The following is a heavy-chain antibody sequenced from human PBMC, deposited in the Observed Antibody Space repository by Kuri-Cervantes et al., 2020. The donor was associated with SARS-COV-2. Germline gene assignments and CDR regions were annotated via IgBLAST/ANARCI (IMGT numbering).Heavy chain of an antibody. CDR1: GFNFSGTD. CDR3: AKDGVGAHDF. V-gene: IGHV3-30*18. D-gene: IGHD4/OR15-4a*01. CDR2: ISYDGKNK. Sequence: GESLKISCAASGFNFSGTDMHWVRQAPGKGLEWVAFISYDGKNKNCIASGKGRFTISRDNSQNTLSLQLKSLRSEDAAMYYCAKDGVGAHDFWGQGTLVPSPQ. J-gene: IGHJ4*02.